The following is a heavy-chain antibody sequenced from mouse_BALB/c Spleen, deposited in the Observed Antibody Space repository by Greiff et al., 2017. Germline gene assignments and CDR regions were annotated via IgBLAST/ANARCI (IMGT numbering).Heavy chain of an antibody. CDR2: IWAGGST. CDR3: ARDVFRQLGLRFAY. V-gene: IGHV2-9*02. D-gene: IGHD3-2*01. CDR1: GFSLTSYG. J-gene: IGHJ3*01. Sequence: QVQLKQSGPGLVAPSQSLSITCTVYGFSLTSYGVHWVRQPPGKGLEWLGVIWAGGSTNYNSALMSRLSISKDNSKSQVFLKMNSLQTDDTAMYYCARDVFRQLGLRFAYWGQGTLVTVSA.